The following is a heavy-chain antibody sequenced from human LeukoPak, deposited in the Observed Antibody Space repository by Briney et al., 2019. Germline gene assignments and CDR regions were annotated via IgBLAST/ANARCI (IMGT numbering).Heavy chain of an antibody. D-gene: IGHD2-2*01. V-gene: IGHV3-64D*09. J-gene: IGHJ4*02. Sequence: GGSLRLSCSASGFSFSNYAMHWVRQAPGKGLEYVSAISTNGGHTYYADSVQGGFTISRDDSKNTLYLQMSSLRAEDTALYYCVKDLLGYCSSTSCYATGPFDYWGQGTLVTVSS. CDR3: VKDLLGYCSSTSCYATGPFDY. CDR1: GFSFSNYA. CDR2: ISTNGGHT.